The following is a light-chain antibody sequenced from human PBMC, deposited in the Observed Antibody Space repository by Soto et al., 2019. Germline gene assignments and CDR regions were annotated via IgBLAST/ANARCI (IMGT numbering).Light chain of an antibody. CDR2: DAS. CDR1: QDISNY. J-gene: IGKJ4*01. CDR3: QQYDNPRLLLT. Sequence: DIQMTQSPSSLSASVGDRVTITCQASQDISNYLNWYQQKPGKAPKLLIYDASNLETGVPSRFSGSGSGTDFTFTISSLQPEDIATYYCQQYDNPRLLLTFGGGTKVEIK. V-gene: IGKV1-33*01.